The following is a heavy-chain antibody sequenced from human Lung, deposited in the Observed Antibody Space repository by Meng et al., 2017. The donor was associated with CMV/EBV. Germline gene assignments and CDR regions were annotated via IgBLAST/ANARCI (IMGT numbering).Heavy chain of an antibody. CDR3: ARSPEFYQLLPGPYYYYGMDV. CDR1: GGTFSSYA. V-gene: IGHV1-69*05. J-gene: IGHJ6*02. D-gene: IGHD2-2*01. CDR2: IIPIFGTA. Sequence: SVKVSCKASGGTFSSYAISWVRQAPGQGLEWMGGIIPIFGTANYAQKFQGRVTITTDESTSTAYMELSSLRSEDTAVYYCARSPEFYQLLPGPYYYYGMDVWGPGTXVTVSS.